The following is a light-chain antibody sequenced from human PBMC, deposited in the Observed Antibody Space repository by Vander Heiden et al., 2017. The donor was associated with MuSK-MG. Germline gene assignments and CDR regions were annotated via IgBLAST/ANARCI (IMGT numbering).Light chain of an antibody. Sequence: LSPSSLSASVGDRVTITCRASQSISSYLNWYQQKPGKAPKLLIYAASSLQSGVPSRFSGSGSGTDFYQTIRSLQPEDFSIYHGKQSHCISRTFGQGTKVEIK. V-gene: IGKV1-39*01. CDR3: KQSHCISRT. CDR2: AAS. J-gene: IGKJ1*01. CDR1: QSISSY.